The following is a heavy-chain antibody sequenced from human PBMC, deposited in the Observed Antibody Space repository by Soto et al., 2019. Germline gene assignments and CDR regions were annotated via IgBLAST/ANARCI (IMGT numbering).Heavy chain of an antibody. CDR1: GFIFDGYA. CDR3: SGGRSWYGGDY. D-gene: IGHD6-13*01. CDR2: ISWNSVGI. Sequence: PGGSLRLSCASSGFIFDGYAMHWVRQAPGEGLEWVASISWNSVGIGYADSVKGRFTISRDSAKKSLYLQMNSLRVEDTALYYCSGGRSWYGGDYWGQGTPVTVSS. V-gene: IGHV3-9*01. J-gene: IGHJ4*02.